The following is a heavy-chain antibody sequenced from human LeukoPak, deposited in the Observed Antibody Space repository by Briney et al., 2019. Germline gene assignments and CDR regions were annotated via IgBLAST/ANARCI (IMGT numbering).Heavy chain of an antibody. V-gene: IGHV4-59*01. Sequence: KTSETLSLTCTVSGDSIRSDYWSWIRQPPGKGLEWMGYIYYTGGTKYNPSLESRVNILLDTPKNQFSLKVTSATAADTAIYYCARVYSGPNCGGDCYWRFDYWGQGILVTVSS. CDR1: GDSIRSDY. J-gene: IGHJ4*02. CDR2: IYYTGGT. D-gene: IGHD2-21*02. CDR3: ARVYSGPNCGGDCYWRFDY.